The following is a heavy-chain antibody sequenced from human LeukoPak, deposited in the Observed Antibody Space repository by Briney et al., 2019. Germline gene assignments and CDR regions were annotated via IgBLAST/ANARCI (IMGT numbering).Heavy chain of an antibody. CDR1: GGSSSGYY. V-gene: IGHV4-34*01. CDR2: INHSGST. J-gene: IGHJ6*02. Sequence: SETLSLTCAVYGGSSSGYYWSWIRQPPEKGLEWVGEINHSGSTNYNPSLKSRVTISVDTSKNQFSLKLSSVTAADTAVYYCARARPSIAVAGTFYYYGMDVWGQGTTVTVSS. CDR3: ARARPSIAVAGTFYYYGMDV. D-gene: IGHD6-19*01.